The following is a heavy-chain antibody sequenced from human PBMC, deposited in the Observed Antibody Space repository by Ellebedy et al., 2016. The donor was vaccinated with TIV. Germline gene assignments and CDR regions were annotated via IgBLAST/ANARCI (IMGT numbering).Heavy chain of an antibody. Sequence: GESLKISCAASGFTFSRFAMHWVRQAPGKGLEWVAAITYDGSHKYYADSVKGRFAFSRDNSKNTLYLQMNSLRPEDTAVYYCARGEEIGSLGDPFDIWGQGTMVTLSS. CDR2: ITYDGSHK. CDR1: GFTFSRFA. D-gene: IGHD1-26*01. CDR3: ARGEEIGSLGDPFDI. V-gene: IGHV3-30*09. J-gene: IGHJ3*02.